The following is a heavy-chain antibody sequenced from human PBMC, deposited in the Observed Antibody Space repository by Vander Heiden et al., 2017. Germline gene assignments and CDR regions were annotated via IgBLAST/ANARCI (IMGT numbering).Heavy chain of an antibody. V-gene: IGHV3-13*01. CDR2: IGTAGDT. CDR1: GFTFSTYD. CDR3: ARAGFGELPDY. D-gene: IGHD3-10*01. Sequence: EVQLVESGGGLVQPGGSMRLSCAASGFTFSTYDMHGVCQATGKGLEWVSAIGTAGDTYYPGAVKGRFTISRENAKNSLYLQMNSLRAGDTAVYDCARAGFGELPDYWGQGTLVTVSS. J-gene: IGHJ4*02.